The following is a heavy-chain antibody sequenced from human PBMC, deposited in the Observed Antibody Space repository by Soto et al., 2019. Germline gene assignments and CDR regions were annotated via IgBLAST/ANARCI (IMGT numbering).Heavy chain of an antibody. J-gene: IGHJ5*02. Sequence: GASVKVSCKASGGTFSSYAISWALQAPGQGLEWMGGIIPIFGTANYAQKFQGRVTITADESTSTAYMELSSLRSEDTAVYYCARSPYDSSGYSWFDPWGQGTLVTVSS. CDR2: IIPIFGTA. CDR1: GGTFSSYA. CDR3: ARSPYDSSGYSWFDP. D-gene: IGHD3-22*01. V-gene: IGHV1-69*13.